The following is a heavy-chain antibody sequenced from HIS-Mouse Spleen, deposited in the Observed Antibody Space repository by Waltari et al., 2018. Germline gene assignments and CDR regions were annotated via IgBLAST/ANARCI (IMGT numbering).Heavy chain of an antibody. V-gene: IGHV3-73*01. CDR2: IRSKANSYAT. Sequence: EVQLVESGGGLVQPGGSLKLSCAASGFTFSGSASHWVRQAAGKGLVWVGRIRSKANSYATAYAASVKGRFTISRDDSKNTAYLQMNSLKTEDTAVYYCTGGSWSGYYFDYWGQGTLVTVSS. CDR3: TGGSWSGYYFDY. J-gene: IGHJ4*02. CDR1: GFTFSGSA. D-gene: IGHD3-3*01.